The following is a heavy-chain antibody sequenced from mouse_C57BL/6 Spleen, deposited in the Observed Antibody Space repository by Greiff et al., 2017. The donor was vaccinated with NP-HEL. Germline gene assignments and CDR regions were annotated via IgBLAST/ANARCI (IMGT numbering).Heavy chain of an antibody. CDR1: GFTFSDYG. D-gene: IGHD6-1*01. Sequence: EVMLVESGGGLVKPGGSLKLSCAASGFTFSDYGMHWVRQAPEKGLEWVAYISSGSSTIYYADTVKGRFTISRDNAKNTLFLQMTSLRSEDTAMYYCARQCYNYAMDYWGQGTSVTVSS. CDR3: ARQCYNYAMDY. J-gene: IGHJ4*01. CDR2: ISSGSSTI. V-gene: IGHV5-17*01.